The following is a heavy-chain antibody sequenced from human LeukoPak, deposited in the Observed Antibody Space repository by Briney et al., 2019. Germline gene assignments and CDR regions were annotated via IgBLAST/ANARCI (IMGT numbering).Heavy chain of an antibody. D-gene: IGHD3-22*01. CDR2: INWNGGST. CDR3: ARDYDSSGYSDAFDI. J-gene: IGHJ3*02. V-gene: IGHV3-20*04. CDR1: GFTFSDAW. Sequence: GGSLRLSCVASGFTFSDAWMSWARQAPGKGLEWVSGINWNGGSTGYADSVKGRFTISRDNAKNSLYLQMNSLRAEDTALYYCARDYDSSGYSDAFDIWGQGTMVTVSS.